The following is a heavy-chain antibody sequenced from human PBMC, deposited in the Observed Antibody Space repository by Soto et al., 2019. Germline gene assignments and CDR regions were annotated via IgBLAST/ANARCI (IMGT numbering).Heavy chain of an antibody. Sequence: SETLSLTCTVSGGSISSYYWSWIRQPPGKGLEWIGYIYYSGSTNYNPPLKSRLTISVATPTTQFSLKLSSVTAADTAVYYCARLYTGGSGIDYWGQGTLVTVSS. V-gene: IGHV4-59*08. CDR3: ARLYTGGSGIDY. D-gene: IGHD3-16*01. J-gene: IGHJ4*02. CDR2: IYYSGST. CDR1: GGSISSYY.